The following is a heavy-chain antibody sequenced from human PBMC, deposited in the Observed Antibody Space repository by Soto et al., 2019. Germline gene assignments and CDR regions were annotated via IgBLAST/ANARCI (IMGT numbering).Heavy chain of an antibody. V-gene: IGHV4-31*03. Sequence: QVQLEESGPGLVKPSETLSLTCSVSGGPISSAGYYWSWIRQHPGKGLEWIGYIYHSGSTYYNLSLRSRVTISVDTSKNHFSLMLSSVTAADTAVYYCARDKKERWFDPWGQGIPVTVSS. J-gene: IGHJ5*02. CDR3: ARDKKERWFDP. CDR2: IYHSGST. CDR1: GGPISSAGYY.